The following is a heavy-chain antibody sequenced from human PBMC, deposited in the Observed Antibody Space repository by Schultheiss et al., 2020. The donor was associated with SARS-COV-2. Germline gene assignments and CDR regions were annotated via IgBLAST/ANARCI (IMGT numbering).Heavy chain of an antibody. CDR3: ARDSSSSSVYFDY. CDR1: GGSFSAYY. V-gene: IGHV4-34*01. CDR2: INHGGNT. J-gene: IGHJ4*02. D-gene: IGHD6-13*01. Sequence: SETLSLTCAVYGGSFSAYYWSWIRQAPGKGLEWIGEINHGGNTNYNPSLKSRVTMSVDTSKNQFSLKLSSVTAADTAVYYCARDSSSSSVYFDYWGQGTLVTVSS.